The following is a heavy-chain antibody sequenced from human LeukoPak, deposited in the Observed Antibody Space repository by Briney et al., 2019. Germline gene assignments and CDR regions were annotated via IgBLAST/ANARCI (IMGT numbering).Heavy chain of an antibody. CDR3: ARGDQYCYDSSGGDY. CDR2: ISGSGGST. J-gene: IGHJ4*02. V-gene: IGHV3-23*01. D-gene: IGHD3-22*01. Sequence: GGSLRLSCAPSALTFSSYAMSWVRHAPGKWLEWVSAISGSGGSTYYADSVKGRFTISRDNSKNTLYLQMNSLRAEDTAVYYCARGDQYCYDSSGGDYWGQGTLVTVSS. CDR1: ALTFSSYA.